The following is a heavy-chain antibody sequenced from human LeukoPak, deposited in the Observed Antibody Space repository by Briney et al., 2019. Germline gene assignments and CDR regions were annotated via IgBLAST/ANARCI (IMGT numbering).Heavy chain of an antibody. CDR3: ARELALSMDV. Sequence: GRSLRLSCAASGFTFSSYGMHWVRQAPGKGLEWVAVISYDGSNKYYADSVKGRFTISRDNSKNMLYLQMNSLRAEDTAVYYCARELALSMDVWGQGTTVTVSS. CDR2: ISYDGSNK. V-gene: IGHV3-30*03. D-gene: IGHD6-13*01. CDR1: GFTFSSYG. J-gene: IGHJ6*02.